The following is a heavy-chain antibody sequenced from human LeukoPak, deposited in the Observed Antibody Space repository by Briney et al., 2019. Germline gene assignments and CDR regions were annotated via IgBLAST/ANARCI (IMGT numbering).Heavy chain of an antibody. CDR3: VRLGRCSGGHCLDDY. V-gene: IGHV4-59*01. J-gene: IGHJ4*02. CDR1: GGSISSYY. CDR2: IHYSGST. Sequence: SETLSLTCTVSGGSISSYYWAWIRQPPGKGLEWIGFIHYSGSTTYNPSLKSRVTISIETSKTQFSLKLNSVTAADTAVYFCVRLGRCSGGHCLDDYWGQGTLVTVSS. D-gene: IGHD2-15*01.